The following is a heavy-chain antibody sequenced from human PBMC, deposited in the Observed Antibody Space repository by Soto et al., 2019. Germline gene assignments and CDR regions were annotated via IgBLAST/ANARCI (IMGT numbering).Heavy chain of an antibody. D-gene: IGHD7-27*01. CDR1: GGSFSGYY. CDR2: IYFSDST. V-gene: IGHV4-59*12. J-gene: IGHJ5*02. CDR3: ARVPGP. Sequence: SETLSLTCAVYGGSFSGYYWSWIRQSPGKGLENLGYIYFSDSTNYNPSFKSRITISVDTSRNQFSLKLSSVTAADTAVYYCARVPGPWGQGTLVTVSS.